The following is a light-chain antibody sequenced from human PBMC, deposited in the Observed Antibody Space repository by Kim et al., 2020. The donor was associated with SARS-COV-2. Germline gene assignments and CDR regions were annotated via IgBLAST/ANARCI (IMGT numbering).Light chain of an antibody. CDR2: RNY. J-gene: IGLJ3*02. V-gene: IGLV3-9*01. Sequence: EGQGQTASSPCGGINSVSRNVHWLQKKPGQAPVLVIFRNYNRPSGIPDRFSGSTSGNTATLTIGSTQAGDEAEYYCQVWDSLTGVFGGGTQLTVL. CDR1: NSVSRN. CDR3: QVWDSLTGV.